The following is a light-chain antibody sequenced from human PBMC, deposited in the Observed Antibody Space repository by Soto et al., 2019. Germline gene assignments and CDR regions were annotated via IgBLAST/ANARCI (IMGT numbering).Light chain of an antibody. V-gene: IGKV1-39*01. J-gene: IGKJ2*01. Sequence: DIPMTQSPSSLYASVGDRVTITCRASRSISNYLNWYQHKPGKAPTLLIYAASRLQSGVPSRFSGSGSGTDFALTISSLQPEDFATYYCQQSYSIPYIFGQGTKLEIK. CDR1: RSISNY. CDR2: AAS. CDR3: QQSYSIPYI.